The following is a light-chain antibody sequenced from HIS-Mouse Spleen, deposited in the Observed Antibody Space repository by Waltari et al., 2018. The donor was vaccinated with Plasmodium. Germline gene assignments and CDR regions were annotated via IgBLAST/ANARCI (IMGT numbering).Light chain of an antibody. V-gene: IGLV2-23*03. CDR1: SSDVGSYNL. CDR3: CSYAGSSTFV. Sequence: GQSITISCTGTSSDVGSYNLVSWYQQHPGKAPKLMIYEGSKWPSGVSNRFSGSKSGNTASLTISGLQAEDEADYYCCSYAGSSTFVFGGGTKLTVL. CDR2: EGS. J-gene: IGLJ3*02.